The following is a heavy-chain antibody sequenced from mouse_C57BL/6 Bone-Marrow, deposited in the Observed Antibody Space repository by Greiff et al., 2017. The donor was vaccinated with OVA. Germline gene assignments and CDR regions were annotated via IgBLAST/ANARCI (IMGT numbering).Heavy chain of an antibody. V-gene: IGHV1-75*01. D-gene: IGHD1-1*01. Sequence: QVQLQQSGPELVKPGASVKISCKASGYTFTDYYINWVKQRPGQGLEWIGWIFPGSGSTYSNEKFKGKATLTVDKSSSTAYMLLSSLTSEDSAVYCCARDYYGSSSYYAMDYWGQGTSVTVSS. J-gene: IGHJ4*01. CDR1: GYTFTDYY. CDR3: ARDYYGSSSYYAMDY. CDR2: IFPGSGST.